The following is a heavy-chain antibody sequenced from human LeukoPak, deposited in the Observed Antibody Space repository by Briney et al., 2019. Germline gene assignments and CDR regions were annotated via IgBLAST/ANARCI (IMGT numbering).Heavy chain of an antibody. CDR1: GFTFSSYA. Sequence: PGGSLRLSCAASGFTFSSYAMSWVRQAPGKGLEWVSAISGSGGSTYYADSVKGRFTISRDNAKNSLYLQMNSLRAEDTAVYYCARVSYYYGSGSYRPTAVYYFDYWGQGTLVTVSS. CDR3: ARVSYYYGSGSYRPTAVYYFDY. J-gene: IGHJ4*02. CDR2: ISGSGGST. V-gene: IGHV3-23*01. D-gene: IGHD3-10*01.